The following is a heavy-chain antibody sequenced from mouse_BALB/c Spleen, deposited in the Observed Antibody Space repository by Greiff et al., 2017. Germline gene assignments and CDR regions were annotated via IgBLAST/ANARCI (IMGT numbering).Heavy chain of an antibody. D-gene: IGHD1-1*01. CDR2: INPSTGYA. CDR3: ESDYYYGRGYFDG. CDR1: GYTFPSYW. J-gene: IGHJ1*01. Sequence: QVQLKQSGAELAKPGASVKMSCKASGYTFPSYWMHWVKQRPGQGLEWIGYINPSTGYAEYNQKFKDKATLTADKSSSTAYMQLSSLTSEDSAVYDCESDYYYGRGYFDGWGAGTTVTVSS. V-gene: IGHV1-7*01.